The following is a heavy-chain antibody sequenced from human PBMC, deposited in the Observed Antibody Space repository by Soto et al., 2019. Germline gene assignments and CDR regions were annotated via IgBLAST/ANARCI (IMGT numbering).Heavy chain of an antibody. J-gene: IGHJ6*02. CDR2: IYPGDSDT. V-gene: IGHV5-51*01. CDR1: GYSFTSYW. CDR3: ARSRERGHYYYYGMDV. Sequence: GESLKISCKGSGYSFTSYWIGWVRQVPGKGLEWMGIIYPGDSDTRYSPSFQGQVTISADKSISTAYLQWSSLKASDTAMYYCARSRERGHYYYYGMDVWGQGTTVTVSS.